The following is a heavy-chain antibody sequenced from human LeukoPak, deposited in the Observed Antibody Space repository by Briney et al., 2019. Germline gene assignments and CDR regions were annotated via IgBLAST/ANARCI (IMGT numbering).Heavy chain of an antibody. Sequence: GESLKISCQGFGYSIAGYWIACGRPIPGKVLEWMGMIYPADSDTKYSPSVEGQVTISVDKSISTAYLQWNSLRASDTATYYCAREVSTGDIDVWGQGTLVTVSS. CDR2: IYPADSDT. V-gene: IGHV5-51*01. CDR3: AREVSTGDIDV. J-gene: IGHJ4*02. D-gene: IGHD1-14*01. CDR1: GYSIAGYW.